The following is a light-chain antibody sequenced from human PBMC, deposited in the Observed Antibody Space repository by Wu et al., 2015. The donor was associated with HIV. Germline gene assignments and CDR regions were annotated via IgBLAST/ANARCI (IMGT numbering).Light chain of an antibody. J-gene: IGKJ3*01. V-gene: IGKV1-5*03. CDR3: QQYNSYPISR. CDR2: KAS. Sequence: DIQMTQSPSTLSASVGDRVTITCRASQSISSWLAWYQQKPGKAPKLLIYKASTLESGVPSRFSGSGSGTEFTLTISSLQPDDXATYYCQQYNSYPISRFGPGTKVDIK. CDR1: QSISSW.